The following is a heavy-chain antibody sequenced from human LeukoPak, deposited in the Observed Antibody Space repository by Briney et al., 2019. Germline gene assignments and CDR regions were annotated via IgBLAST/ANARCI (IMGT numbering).Heavy chain of an antibody. CDR2: IKQGGSEI. CDR1: GFTFSRFW. D-gene: IGHD4-11*01. CDR3: ARDRESESDSEGDY. V-gene: IGHV3-7*01. Sequence: GGSLRLSCSASGFTFSRFWMSWVRQAPGKGLEYVALIKQGGSEIFHMDSVKGRFTISRDDATNSLYLQMNSLRVEDTALYYCARDRESESDSEGDYWGQGTLVTVSS. J-gene: IGHJ4*02.